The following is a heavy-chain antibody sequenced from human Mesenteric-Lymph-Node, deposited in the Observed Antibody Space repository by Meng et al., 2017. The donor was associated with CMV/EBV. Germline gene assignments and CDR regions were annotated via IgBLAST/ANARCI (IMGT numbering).Heavy chain of an antibody. D-gene: IGHD3-10*01. CDR1: SLSTSAVG. V-gene: IGHV2-5*02. Sequence: SLSTSAVGVGWIRQPPGKALEWLALIYWDDDKRYSPSLKSRLTITKDTSKNQVVLTMTNMDPVDTATYYCAHLITMLRGIAKGDFDYWGQGTLVTVSS. CDR2: IYWDDDK. CDR3: AHLITMLRGIAKGDFDY. J-gene: IGHJ4*02.